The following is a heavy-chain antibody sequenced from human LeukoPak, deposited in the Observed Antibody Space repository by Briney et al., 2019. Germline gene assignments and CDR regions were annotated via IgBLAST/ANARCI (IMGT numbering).Heavy chain of an antibody. D-gene: IGHD3-22*01. V-gene: IGHV4-34*01. J-gene: IGHJ4*02. CDR1: GGSFSGYY. Sequence: KPSETLSLTCAVYGGSFSGYYWRWIRQPPGKGLEWVGQINHSGSTIFNPSLKSPVTISERTSRNQFSLKLSSVTAADTAVYYCAREGLYESSGYKYGGYFDYWGRATLVTVSS. CDR3: AREGLYESSGYKYGGYFDY. CDR2: INHSGST.